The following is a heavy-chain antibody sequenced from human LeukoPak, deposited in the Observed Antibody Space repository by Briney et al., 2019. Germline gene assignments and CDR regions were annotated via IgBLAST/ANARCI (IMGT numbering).Heavy chain of an antibody. D-gene: IGHD3-10*01. Sequence: SETLSLTCTVSGGSISSSSYYWGWIRQPPGRGLEWIGSIYYSGSTYYNPSLKSRVTISVDTSKNQFSLKLSSVTAADTAVYYCARPNYYGSGSYWFDLWGQGTLVTVSS. CDR2: IYYSGST. CDR1: GGSISSSSYY. J-gene: IGHJ5*02. V-gene: IGHV4-39*01. CDR3: ARPNYYGSGSYWFDL.